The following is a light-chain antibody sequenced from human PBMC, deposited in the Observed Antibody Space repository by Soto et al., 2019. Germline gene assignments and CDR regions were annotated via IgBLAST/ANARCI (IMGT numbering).Light chain of an antibody. Sequence: EIVLTQSPGTLSLSPGERATLSCRASQSISSYLAWYQQRPGQAPRLLIYDASNRATGIPARFSGSGCGTDFTLTISSLEPEDFAVYYCQQRTKWRTFGQGTKVDIK. CDR2: DAS. V-gene: IGKV3-11*01. CDR3: QQRTKWRT. CDR1: QSISSY. J-gene: IGKJ1*01.